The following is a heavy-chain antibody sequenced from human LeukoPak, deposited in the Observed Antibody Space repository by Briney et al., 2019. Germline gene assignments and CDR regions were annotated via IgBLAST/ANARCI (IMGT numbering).Heavy chain of an antibody. Sequence: GGSLRLSCTVSGFTVSSNSMSWVRQAPGKGLEWVSFIYSGTIHYSDSVKGRFTISRDNSKNTLYLQMNSLRPEDTAVYYCATDFSYRSDSWGQGTLVTVSS. D-gene: IGHD5-18*01. CDR2: IYSGTI. J-gene: IGHJ4*02. CDR1: GFTVSSNS. CDR3: ATDFSYRSDS. V-gene: IGHV3-66*03.